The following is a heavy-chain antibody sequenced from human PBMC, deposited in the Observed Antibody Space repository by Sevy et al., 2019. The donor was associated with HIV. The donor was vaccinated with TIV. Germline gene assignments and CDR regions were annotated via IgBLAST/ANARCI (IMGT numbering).Heavy chain of an antibody. D-gene: IGHD1-26*01. CDR3: AQCPIGGFAKLYDNYFDP. V-gene: IGHV4-59*01. CDR1: DGSISSYY. CDR2: ISYSGST. Sequence: SETLSLTCSVSDGSISSYYWSWIRQAPGKGLEWIGYISYSGSTNYNPSLQSRVTMSMDTSKNQFSLKLSSVTAADTAVYFCAQCPIGGFAKLYDNYFDPWGQGILVTVSS. J-gene: IGHJ5*02.